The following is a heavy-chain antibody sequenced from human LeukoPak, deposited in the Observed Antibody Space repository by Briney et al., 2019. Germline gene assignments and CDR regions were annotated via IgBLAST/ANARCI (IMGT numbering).Heavy chain of an antibody. CDR1: GFTFSSYA. Sequence: QPGGSLRLSCAASGFTFSSYAMSWVRQAPGKGLEWVSAISGSGGSTYYADSVKGRFTISRDNSKNTLYLQVNSLRAEDTAVYYCARDLSSSYYFDYWGQGTLVTVSS. CDR2: ISGSGGST. CDR3: ARDLSSSYYFDY. V-gene: IGHV3-23*01. D-gene: IGHD6-13*01. J-gene: IGHJ4*02.